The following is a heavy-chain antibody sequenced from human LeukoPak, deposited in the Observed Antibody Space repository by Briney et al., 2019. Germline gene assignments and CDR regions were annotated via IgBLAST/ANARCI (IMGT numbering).Heavy chain of an antibody. CDR1: GLTVSRNY. Sequence: GGSLRLSCAASGLTVSRNYMSWVRQAPGKGLEWVSIIYDDGRTFYAGSVKGRFTISRDDPKNTLYLQMNSLRAEDTAVYYCVAFDTRNFWGQGTRVTVSS. D-gene: IGHD3-9*01. V-gene: IGHV3-53*01. J-gene: IGHJ4*02. CDR2: IYDDGRT. CDR3: VAFDTRNF.